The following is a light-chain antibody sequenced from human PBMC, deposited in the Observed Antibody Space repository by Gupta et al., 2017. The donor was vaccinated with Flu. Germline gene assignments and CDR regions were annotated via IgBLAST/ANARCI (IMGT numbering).Light chain of an antibody. CDR1: NIGTKS. Sequence: SYVLTQPPSVSVAPGQTAIITCGGDNIGTKSVHWYQQKPGQAPVLVVYDDSDRPSGIPERFSGPNSWNTATLNTRKVEVGDEAEELCHVWNLSSDQLMVFGGGTKLTVL. V-gene: IGLV3-21*02. CDR3: HVWNLSSDQLMV. CDR2: DDS. J-gene: IGLJ3*02.